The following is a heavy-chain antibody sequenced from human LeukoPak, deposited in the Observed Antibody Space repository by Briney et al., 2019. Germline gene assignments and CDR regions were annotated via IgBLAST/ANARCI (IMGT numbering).Heavy chain of an antibody. CDR2: IRYDGSNK. CDR3: AKRMVTRGREFDY. Sequence: PGGSLRLSCAASGFTFSSYGMHWVRQAPGKGLEWVAFIRYDGSNKYYADSVKGRFTISRDNSKNTLYLQMNSLRAEDTAVYYCAKRMVTRGREFDYWGQGTLVTVSS. CDR1: GFTFSSYG. J-gene: IGHJ4*02. D-gene: IGHD2-21*02. V-gene: IGHV3-30*02.